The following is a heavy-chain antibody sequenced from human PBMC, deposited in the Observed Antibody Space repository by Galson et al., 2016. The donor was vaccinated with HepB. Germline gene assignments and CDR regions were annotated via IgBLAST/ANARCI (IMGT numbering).Heavy chain of an antibody. Sequence: SLRLSCAASGFTFSSHSMNWVRQAPGKGLQWVANIKKDGNEKNYVDSVKGRFTISRDNAKNSLYLQMNSLRAEDTAVYYCAGGAGWTEDYWGQGTLVTVSS. D-gene: IGHD1-26*01. CDR1: GFTFSSHS. CDR3: AGGAGWTEDY. CDR2: IKKDGNEK. J-gene: IGHJ4*02. V-gene: IGHV3-7*03.